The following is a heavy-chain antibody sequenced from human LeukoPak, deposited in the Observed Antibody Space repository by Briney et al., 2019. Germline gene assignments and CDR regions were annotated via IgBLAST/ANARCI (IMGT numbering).Heavy chain of an antibody. V-gene: IGHV3-74*01. CDR1: GFTFSSYG. J-gene: IGHJ4*02. CDR2: INSDGSAT. CDR3: ARRTVTLDY. Sequence: GGSLRLSCAASGFTFSSYGMHWVRHVSGKGLVWVSRINSDGSATYYADSVKGRFTISRDNAKNTLYLQMNSLRAEDTAVYYCARRTVTLDYWGQGSLVTVSS. D-gene: IGHD4-23*01.